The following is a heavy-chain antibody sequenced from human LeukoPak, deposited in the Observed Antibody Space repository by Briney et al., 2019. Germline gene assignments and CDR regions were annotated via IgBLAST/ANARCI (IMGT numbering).Heavy chain of an antibody. CDR1: GYPFSNYD. J-gene: IGHJ4*02. V-gene: IGHV1-8*01. CDR3: ARDLYCSGGSCYPDY. CDR2: MNPKSGNT. D-gene: IGHD2-15*01. Sequence: ASVKVSCKASGYPFSNYDINWVRQAPGQGLEWMGWMNPKSGNTGYGQKFQGRVTMTRVTSITTAYMELRSLRSDDTAVYYCARDLYCSGGSCYPDYWGQGTLVTVSS.